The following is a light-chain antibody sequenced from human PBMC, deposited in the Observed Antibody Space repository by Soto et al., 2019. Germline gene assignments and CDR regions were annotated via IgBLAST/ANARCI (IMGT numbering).Light chain of an antibody. V-gene: IGLV3-1*01. CDR2: EDN. CDR3: QAWDTSTGV. CDR1: KLGNKY. Sequence: SYELTQPPSVSVSPGQTASITCSGDKLGNKYASWYQQKSGQSPVLVIYEDNKRPSGIPERFSGSNSGNTATLTISGTQAMDEADYHCQAWDTSTGVFGGGTKLTVL. J-gene: IGLJ2*01.